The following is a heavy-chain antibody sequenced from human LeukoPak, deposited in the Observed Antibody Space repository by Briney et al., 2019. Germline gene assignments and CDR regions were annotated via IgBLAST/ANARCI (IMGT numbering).Heavy chain of an antibody. CDR1: GGSISSSSYY. D-gene: IGHD3-9*01. J-gene: IGHJ2*01. CDR3: ARQTASYDILTGYSPRYFGL. Sequence: SETLSLTCTVSGGSISSSSYYWGWIRQPPGKGLEWIGSIYYSGSTYYNPSLKSRVTISVDTSKNQFSLKLSSVTAADTAVCYCARQTASYDILTGYSPRYFGLWGRGTLVTVSS. V-gene: IGHV4-39*01. CDR2: IYYSGST.